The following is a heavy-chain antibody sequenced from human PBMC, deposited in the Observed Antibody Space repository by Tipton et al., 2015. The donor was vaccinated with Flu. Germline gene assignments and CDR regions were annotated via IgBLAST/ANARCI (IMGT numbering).Heavy chain of an antibody. Sequence: LRLSCTVSGGSMSSFYWAWIRQPPGKGLEWIGSIYYSGNTYYNPSLKSRVSISIDTSRKQFSLKLSSVTAADTAVYYCARGYHGSGNYSPVGIDSWGQGTLVTVSS. V-gene: IGHV4-39*07. J-gene: IGHJ4*02. CDR1: GGSMSSFY. CDR3: ARGYHGSGNYSPVGIDS. D-gene: IGHD3-10*01. CDR2: IYYSGNT.